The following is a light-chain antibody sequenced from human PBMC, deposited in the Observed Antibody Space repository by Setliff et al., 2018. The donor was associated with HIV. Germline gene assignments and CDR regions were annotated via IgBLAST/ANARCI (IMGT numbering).Light chain of an antibody. J-gene: IGLJ1*01. CDR1: SSDVGGFNY. CDR3: SSYAGSKNV. Sequence: QSVLTQPPSASGSPGQSVTISCTGTSSDVGGFNYVSWYQQHPGKAPKLMIYEVNKRPSGVPDRFSGSKSGNTASLTVSGLQAEDEAEYYCSSYAGSKNVVGTGTKVTVL. CDR2: EVN. V-gene: IGLV2-8*01.